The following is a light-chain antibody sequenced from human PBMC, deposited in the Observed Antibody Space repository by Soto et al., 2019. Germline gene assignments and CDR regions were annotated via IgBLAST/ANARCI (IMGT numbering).Light chain of an antibody. J-gene: IGLJ2*01. CDR3: QTWVTGMRI. CDR1: SGHSTYA. V-gene: IGLV4-69*01. Sequence: QLVLTQPPSASASLGASVRLTCTLTSGHSTYAIAWHQQQPEKGPRYLIKLNSDGTYIKGDGIPDRFSGSSSGAERYLTISSLQSEDEADYYCQTWVTGMRILGGGTKVTVL. CDR2: LNSDGTY.